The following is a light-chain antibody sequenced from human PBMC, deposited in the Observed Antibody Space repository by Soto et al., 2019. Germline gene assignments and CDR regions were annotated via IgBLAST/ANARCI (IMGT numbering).Light chain of an antibody. CDR2: GDK. Sequence: QSVLTQPPSVSGAPGQRVTISCTGSSSNIGAGFDVHWYQQLPGTAPKLLIYGDKTRPSGVPDRFSGSKSDTSASLAITGLHAEDEAHYYCQSYDISLSGSWVFGGGTKVTVL. CDR3: QSYDISLSGSWV. V-gene: IGLV1-40*01. CDR1: SSNIGAGFD. J-gene: IGLJ3*02.